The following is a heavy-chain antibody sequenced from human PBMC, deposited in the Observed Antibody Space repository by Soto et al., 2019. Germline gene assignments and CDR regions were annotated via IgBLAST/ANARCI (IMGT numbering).Heavy chain of an antibody. CDR2: ISREGDNS. J-gene: IGHJ4*02. CDR1: GFTFSSHA. V-gene: IGHV3-64D*06. Sequence: GGSLRLSCAASGFTFSSHAMSWVRQAPGKGLEYLSAISREGDNSYYADSVKGRFTISRDNSKNTLYLQMTSLRTEDTGVYYCVKVIYDSGWYGFYFDYWGQGALVTVS. D-gene: IGHD6-19*01. CDR3: VKVIYDSGWYGFYFDY.